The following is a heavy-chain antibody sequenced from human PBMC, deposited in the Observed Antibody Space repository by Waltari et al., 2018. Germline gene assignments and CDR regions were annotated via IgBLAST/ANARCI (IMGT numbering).Heavy chain of an antibody. CDR3: VRDKDDFWSDYYNWFDL. J-gene: IGHJ5*02. V-gene: IGHV1-18*01. CDR1: GYTFTSSG. Sequence: QAQLVQSGAEVKKPGASVEVSCKASGYTFTSSGIRWGRQAPGQGLEGMGWISTSNINTNYAQKFQGRLTMTTDSSTTTAYMELRSLRSDDAAVYYCVRDKDDFWSDYYNWFDLWGQGTLVTVS. D-gene: IGHD3-3*01. CDR2: ISTSNINT.